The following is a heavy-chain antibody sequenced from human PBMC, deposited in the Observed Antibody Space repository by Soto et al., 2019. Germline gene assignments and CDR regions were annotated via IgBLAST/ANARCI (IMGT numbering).Heavy chain of an antibody. V-gene: IGHV3-30*02. CDR2: IRYDARNK. D-gene: IGHD3-22*01. CDR1: GFNFGSYG. Sequence: PGGSLRLSCAASGFNFGSYGMHWVRQAPGKGLEWVGFIRYDARNKYYADSASVRFTISRDNSKTTMYLQMKSLRLEDTAASYCASSTYYYDSSGPGAFDIWGQGTMVTVSS. CDR3: ASSTYYYDSSGPGAFDI. J-gene: IGHJ3*02.